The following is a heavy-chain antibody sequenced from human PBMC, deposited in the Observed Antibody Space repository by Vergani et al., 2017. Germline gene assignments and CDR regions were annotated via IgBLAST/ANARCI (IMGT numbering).Heavy chain of an antibody. CDR2: IYYSGST. Sequence: QVQLQESGPGLVKPSETLSLTCTVSGGSISSYYWSWIRQPPGKGLEWIGYIYYSGSTNYNPSLKSRVTISVDTSKNQFSLKLSSVTAADTALYYCARPATAMGPYYYYMDVWGKGTTVTVSS. V-gene: IGHV4-59*12. CDR1: GGSISSYY. D-gene: IGHD5-18*01. CDR3: ARPATAMGPYYYYMDV. J-gene: IGHJ6*03.